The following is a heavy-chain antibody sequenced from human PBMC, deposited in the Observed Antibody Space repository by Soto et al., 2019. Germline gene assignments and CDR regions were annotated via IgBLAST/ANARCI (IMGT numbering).Heavy chain of an antibody. CDR1: GGPVSSGSYY. Sequence: SETLSLTCTVSGGPVSSGSYYWSWIRQPPGKGLEWIGYIYYSGSTNYNPSLKSRVTISVDTSKNQFSLKLSSVTAADTAVYYCARTRGGDYLYSGSSYYFDYWGQGTLVTVS. D-gene: IGHD1-26*01. J-gene: IGHJ4*02. V-gene: IGHV4-61*01. CDR2: IYYSGST. CDR3: ARTRGGDYLYSGSSYYFDY.